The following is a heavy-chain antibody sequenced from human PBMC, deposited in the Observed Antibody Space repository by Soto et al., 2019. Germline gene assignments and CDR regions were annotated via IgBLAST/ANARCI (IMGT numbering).Heavy chain of an antibody. D-gene: IGHD5-12*01. CDR3: ARWLQLRPLDY. CDR1: GYTFTIYG. V-gene: IGHV1-18*01. CDR2: ITVYNGNA. Sequence: ASVKVSCKASGYTFTIYGIGCVLQAPGQGPEYMGWITVYNGNANYGQKFQDRVTMTVDTSTTTAYMELRNLIPADTAVYYCARWLQLRPLDYWGQGTLVTVSS. J-gene: IGHJ4*02.